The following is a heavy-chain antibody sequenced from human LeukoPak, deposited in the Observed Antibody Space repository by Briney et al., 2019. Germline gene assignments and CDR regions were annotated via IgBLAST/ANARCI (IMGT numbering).Heavy chain of an antibody. D-gene: IGHD6-19*01. CDR2: ISSSSSYI. V-gene: IGHV3-21*01. CDR3: ARVAVAVAEDY. J-gene: IGHJ4*02. Sequence: GGSLRLSCAASGFTFSSYSMNWVRQAPGEGLEWVSSISSSSSYIYYADSVKGRFTISRDNAKNSLYLQMNSLRAEDTAVYYCARVAVAVAEDYWGQGTLVTVSS. CDR1: GFTFSSYS.